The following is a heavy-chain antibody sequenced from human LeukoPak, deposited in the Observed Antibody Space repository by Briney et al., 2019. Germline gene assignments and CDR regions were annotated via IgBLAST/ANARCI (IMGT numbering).Heavy chain of an antibody. CDR3: AKYPGGFTGIVNYYHMDV. CDR1: GFTFSNYG. V-gene: IGHV3-30*18. D-gene: IGHD1-26*01. J-gene: IGHJ6*03. CDR2: ISYDGSNK. Sequence: GGSLRLSCAASGFTFSNYGMHWVRQAPGKGLEWVAVISYDGSNKYYTDSVKGRFTISRGNSKNTLFLQMNSLRAEDTALYYCAKYPGGFTGIVNYYHMDVWGKGTTVSVSS.